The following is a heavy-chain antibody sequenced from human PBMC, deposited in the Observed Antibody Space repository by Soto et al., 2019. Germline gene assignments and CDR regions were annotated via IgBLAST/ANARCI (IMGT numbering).Heavy chain of an antibody. D-gene: IGHD4-17*01. Sequence: EVQLVESGGGLVKPGGSLRLSCAASGFTFSHFGMNWVRQAPGKGLEWVSYISSSGRFIYYADSVKGRIIVSRDPAKNSLYLQMNSLRAEDTAVYYCARMSHAYGEHDAFDIWGQGTMVTVSS. CDR1: GFTFSHFG. V-gene: IGHV3-21*01. J-gene: IGHJ3*02. CDR3: ARMSHAYGEHDAFDI. CDR2: ISSSGRFI.